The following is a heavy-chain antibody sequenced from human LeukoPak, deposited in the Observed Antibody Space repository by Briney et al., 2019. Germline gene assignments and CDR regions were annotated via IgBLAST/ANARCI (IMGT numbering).Heavy chain of an antibody. D-gene: IGHD2-15*01. CDR1: GGTFSSYA. V-gene: IGHV1-69*17. Sequence: GSSVKVSCKASGGTFSSYAISWVRQAPGQGLEWMGGIIPIFGIANYAQKFQGRVTITADKSTSTAYMELSSLRSEDTAVYYCARGLKGSGLSLKDAFDIWGQGTMVTVSS. CDR2: IIPIFGIA. J-gene: IGHJ3*02. CDR3: ARGLKGSGLSLKDAFDI.